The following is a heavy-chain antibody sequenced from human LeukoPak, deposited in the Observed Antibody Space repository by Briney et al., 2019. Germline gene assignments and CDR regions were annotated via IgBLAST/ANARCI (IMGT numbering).Heavy chain of an antibody. J-gene: IGHJ4*02. V-gene: IGHV4-59*01. CDR1: GGSISSYY. Sequence: SETLSLTCTVSGGSISSYYWSWVRQPPGKGLEWIGDIYYSGSTNYNPSLKSRVTISVDTSKNQFSLKLSSVTAADTAVYYCASIVGATSGGYYFDYWGQGTLVTVSS. D-gene: IGHD1-26*01. CDR3: ASIVGATSGGYYFDY. CDR2: IYYSGST.